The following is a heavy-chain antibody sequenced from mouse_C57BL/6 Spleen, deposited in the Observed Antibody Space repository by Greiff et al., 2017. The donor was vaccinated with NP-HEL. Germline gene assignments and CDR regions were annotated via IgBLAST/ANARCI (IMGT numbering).Heavy chain of an antibody. J-gene: IGHJ2*01. CDR1: GYSITSGYY. D-gene: IGHD1-1*02. CDR2: ISYDGSN. CDR3: ARRGGSNFDY. Sequence: EVKVEESGPGLVKPSQSLSLTCSVTGYSITSGYYWNWIRQFPGNKLEWMGYISYDGSNNYNPSLKNRISITRDTSKNQFFLKLNSVTTEDTATYYCARRGGSNFDYWGQGTTLTVSS. V-gene: IGHV3-6*01.